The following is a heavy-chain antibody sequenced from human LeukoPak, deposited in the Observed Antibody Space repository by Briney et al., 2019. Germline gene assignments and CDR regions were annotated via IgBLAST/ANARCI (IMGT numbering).Heavy chain of an antibody. CDR2: IIPIFGTA. V-gene: IGHV1-69*13. Sequence: GASVKVSCKASGGTFSSYAISWVRQAPGQGLEWMGGIIPIFGTANYAQKFQGRVTITADESTSTAYMELSSLRSEDTAVYYCAKIRVYYYGSSGYSRGEFDYWGQGTLVTVSS. CDR3: AKIRVYYYGSSGYSRGEFDY. J-gene: IGHJ4*02. CDR1: GGTFSSYA. D-gene: IGHD3-22*01.